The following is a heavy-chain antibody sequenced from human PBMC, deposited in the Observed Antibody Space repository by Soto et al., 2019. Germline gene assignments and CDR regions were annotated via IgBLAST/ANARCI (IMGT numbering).Heavy chain of an antibody. J-gene: IGHJ6*02. CDR2: IYYSGST. V-gene: IGHV4-59*01. Sequence: TLSLTCTVSGGSISSYYWSWIRPPPGKGLEWIGYIYYSGSTNYNPSLKSRVTISVDTSKNQFSLKLSSVTAADTAVYYCARAGIYDILTGYQYYYGMDVWGQGT. D-gene: IGHD3-9*01. CDR3: ARAGIYDILTGYQYYYGMDV. CDR1: GGSISSYY.